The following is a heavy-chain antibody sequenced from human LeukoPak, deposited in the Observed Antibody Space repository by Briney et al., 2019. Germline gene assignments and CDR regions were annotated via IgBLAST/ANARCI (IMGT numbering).Heavy chain of an antibody. CDR2: INHSGGT. D-gene: IGHD3-22*01. CDR1: GGSFSGYY. J-gene: IGHJ5*02. CDR3: ARPVSAYYDSSGYYRPP. Sequence: SETLSLTCAVYGGSFSGYYWSWIRQPPGKGLEWIGEINHSGGTNYNPSLKSRVTISVDTSKNQFSLKLSSVTAADTAVYYCARPVSAYYDSSGYYRPPWGQGTLVTVSS. V-gene: IGHV4-34*01.